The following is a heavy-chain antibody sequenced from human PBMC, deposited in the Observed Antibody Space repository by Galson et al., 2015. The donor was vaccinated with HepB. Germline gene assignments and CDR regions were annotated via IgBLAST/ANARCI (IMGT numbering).Heavy chain of an antibody. CDR1: GGTFSSYA. CDR3: AALKGGQVDY. CDR2: IIPILGIA. J-gene: IGHJ4*02. V-gene: IGHV1-69*04. D-gene: IGHD3-16*01. Sequence: SVKVSCKASGGTFSSYAISWVRQAPGQGLEWMGRIIPILGIANYAQKFQGRVTITADKSTSTVYMELSSLRSEDTAVYYCAALKGGQVDYWGQGTLVTVSS.